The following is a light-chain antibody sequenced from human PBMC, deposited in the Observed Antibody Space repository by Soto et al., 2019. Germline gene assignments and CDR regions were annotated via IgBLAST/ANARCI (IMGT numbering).Light chain of an antibody. CDR2: DVT. CDR1: SSDVGGYDH. CDR3: SSYTNKDTLL. V-gene: IGLV2-14*03. Sequence: QSALTQPASVSGSPGQSITISCTGTSSDVGGYDHVSWYQQHPGKAPKLIIYDVTVRPSGISRRFSGSKSDNTASLPVSGLQPEDEADCYCSSYTNKDTLLFGGGTKVTVL. J-gene: IGLJ3*02.